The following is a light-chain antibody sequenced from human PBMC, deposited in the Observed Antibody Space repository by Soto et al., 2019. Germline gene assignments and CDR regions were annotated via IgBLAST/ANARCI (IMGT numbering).Light chain of an antibody. J-gene: IGKJ1*01. CDR3: QQYGDSPPWT. Sequence: EIVLTQSPGTLSLSPGERATLTYRASQSVSSSYLAWYQQKPGQAPRLLISGASSRATGIPDRFSSSGSGTDFTLTISRLEPEDFAVYYCQQYGDSPPWTFGQGTKVEI. V-gene: IGKV3-20*01. CDR1: QSVSSSY. CDR2: GAS.